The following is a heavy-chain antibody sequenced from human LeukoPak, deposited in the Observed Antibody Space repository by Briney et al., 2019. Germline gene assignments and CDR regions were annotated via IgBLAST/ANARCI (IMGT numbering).Heavy chain of an antibody. D-gene: IGHD1-26*01. CDR1: GYTFTSYS. CDR3: ARDLVGATLGGY. CDR2: INPNSGGT. J-gene: IGHJ4*02. Sequence: ASVKVSCKASGYTFTSYSMNWVRQAPGQGLEYMGWINPNSGGTNYAQKFQGRVTMTRDTSISTAYMELSRLRSDDTAVYYCARDLVGATLGGYWGQGTLVTGSS. V-gene: IGHV1-2*02.